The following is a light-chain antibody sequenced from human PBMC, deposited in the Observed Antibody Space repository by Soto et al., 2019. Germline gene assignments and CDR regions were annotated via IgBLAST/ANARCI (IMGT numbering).Light chain of an antibody. CDR1: QSISNY. J-gene: IGKJ4*01. CDR3: QQHDSYSPLT. Sequence: DIQMTQSPSTLSGSVGDRVTLTCRASQSISNYLNWYQLKPGTGNTLLLYAAYSLQSGVPSRFSGSGSGSALTLTISSLQPDDFDTYYCQQHDSYSPLTFGGGTKVDIK. CDR2: AAY. V-gene: IGKV1-5*01.